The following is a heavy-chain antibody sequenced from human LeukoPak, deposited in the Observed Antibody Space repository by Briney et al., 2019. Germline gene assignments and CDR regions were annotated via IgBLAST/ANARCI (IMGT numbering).Heavy chain of an antibody. CDR2: IISIFGTA. Sequence: AAKVPCKASGSTFSSYAITLVRQTPGQGPDWNGVIISIFGTANYAQKFQGRVTITTDESTSTAYMELSSLRSEDTVVYYCARGPYSSGYYYVGGFDYWGQGTLVTVSS. V-gene: IGHV1-69*05. D-gene: IGHD3-22*01. J-gene: IGHJ4*02. CDR3: ARGPYSSGYYYVGGFDY. CDR1: GSTFSSYA.